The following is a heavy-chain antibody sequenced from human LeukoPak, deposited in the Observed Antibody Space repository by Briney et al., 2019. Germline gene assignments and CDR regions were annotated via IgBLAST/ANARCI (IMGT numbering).Heavy chain of an antibody. Sequence: PGGSLRLPCAVSGFTFSSYSMSSVRQAPGKGLEWVSSISSSSTYKYYADSVKGRFTISRDNSKNTLYLQMNSLRAEDTAVYYCARVDYGDYGFDYWGQGTLVTVSS. J-gene: IGHJ4*02. CDR1: GFTFSSYS. D-gene: IGHD4-17*01. CDR2: ISSSSTYK. V-gene: IGHV3-21*01. CDR3: ARVDYGDYGFDY.